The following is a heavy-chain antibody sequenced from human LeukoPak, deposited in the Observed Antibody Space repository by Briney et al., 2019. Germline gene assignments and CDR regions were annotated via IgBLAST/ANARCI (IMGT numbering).Heavy chain of an antibody. CDR2: INHSGST. J-gene: IGHJ4*02. Sequence: SETLSLTCAVYGGSFSGYYWSWIRQPPGKGLEWIGEINHSGSTDYNPSLKSRVTISVDTSKNQFSLKLSSVTAADTAVYYCATDYHGSGSDDYWGQGTLVTVSS. V-gene: IGHV4-34*01. CDR3: ATDYHGSGSDDY. CDR1: GGSFSGYY. D-gene: IGHD3-10*01.